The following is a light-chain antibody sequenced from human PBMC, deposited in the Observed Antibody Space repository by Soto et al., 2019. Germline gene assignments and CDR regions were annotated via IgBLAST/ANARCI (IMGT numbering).Light chain of an antibody. CDR3: SSYAGSYTWV. CDR1: SSDVGGYNY. CDR2: YVS. V-gene: IGLV2-11*01. J-gene: IGLJ3*02. Sequence: QYALTQPRSVSGSPGQSVTISCTGTSSDVGGYNYVSWYQQHPGKAPKLMIYYVSKRPSGVPDRFSGSNSGNSASLTISGLQAEDEADYYCSSYAGSYTWVFGGGTKLTVL.